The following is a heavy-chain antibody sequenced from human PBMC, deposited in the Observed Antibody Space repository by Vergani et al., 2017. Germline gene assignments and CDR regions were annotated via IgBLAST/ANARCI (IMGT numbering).Heavy chain of an antibody. J-gene: IGHJ4*02. CDR1: GFTFSSYA. D-gene: IGHD5-12*01. Sequence: EVQLVESGGGLVQPGGSLRLSCAASGFTFSSYAMRWVRQAPGKGLEWVSAISGSGGSTYYADSVKGRFTISRDNSKTTLYLQMNSLRAEDTAVYYCARARDIVATIDNWGQGTLVTVSS. CDR2: ISGSGGST. V-gene: IGHV3-23*04. CDR3: ARARDIVATIDN.